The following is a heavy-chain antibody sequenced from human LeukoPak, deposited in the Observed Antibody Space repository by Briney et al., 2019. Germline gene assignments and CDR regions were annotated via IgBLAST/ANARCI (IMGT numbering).Heavy chain of an antibody. J-gene: IGHJ5*02. CDR1: GFTFSSYS. CDR3: AKDHRVMIEYNWFDP. Sequence: GGSLRLSCAASGFTFSSYSMNWVRQAPGKGLEWVSSISSSSSYICYADSVKGRFTISRDNAKNSLYLQMNSLRAEDTAVYYCAKDHRVMIEYNWFDPWGQGTLVTVSS. D-gene: IGHD3-10*01. CDR2: ISSSSSYI. V-gene: IGHV3-21*01.